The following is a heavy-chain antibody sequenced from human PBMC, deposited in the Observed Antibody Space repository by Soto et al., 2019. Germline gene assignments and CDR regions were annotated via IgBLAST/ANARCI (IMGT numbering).Heavy chain of an antibody. J-gene: IGHJ4*02. CDR2: IIPILGIA. V-gene: IGHV1-69*02. CDR1: GGTFSSYT. D-gene: IGHD6-6*01. CDR3: AKASSIAARPPDY. Sequence: SVKVSCKASGGTFSSYTISWVRQAPGQGLEWMGRIIPILGIANYAQKFQGRVTITADKSTSTAYMELSSLRSEDTAVYYCAKASSIAARPPDYWGQGTLVTVSS.